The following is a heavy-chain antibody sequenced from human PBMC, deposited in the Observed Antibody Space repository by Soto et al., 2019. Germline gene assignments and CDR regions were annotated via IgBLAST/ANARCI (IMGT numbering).Heavy chain of an antibody. D-gene: IGHD3-22*01. CDR1: GFTFSSYG. J-gene: IGHJ1*01. V-gene: IGHV3-30*18. CDR3: TKGVVVITSYFQH. CDR2: ISYDESNK. Sequence: QVQRVDSGGGVVQPGRSLRLSCAASGFTFSSYGMHWVRQAPGKGLEWVAVISYDESNKYYADSVKGRFTISRDNSKNSLYLQMNSLRAEDTAVYYCTKGVVVITSYFQHWGQGTLVTVCS.